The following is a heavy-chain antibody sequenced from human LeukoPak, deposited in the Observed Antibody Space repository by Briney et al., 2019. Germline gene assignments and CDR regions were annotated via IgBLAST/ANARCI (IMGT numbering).Heavy chain of an antibody. CDR3: ARGAGYSSSWYAQH. V-gene: IGHV4-59*01. D-gene: IGHD6-13*01. CDR1: GGSISSYY. J-gene: IGHJ1*01. CDR2: IYYSGST. Sequence: PSETLSLTCTVSGGSISSYYWSWIRQPPGKGLEWIGYIYYSGSTNYNPSLKSRVTISVDTSKNQFSLKLSSVTAADTAVYYCARGAGYSSSWYAQHWGQGTLVTVSS.